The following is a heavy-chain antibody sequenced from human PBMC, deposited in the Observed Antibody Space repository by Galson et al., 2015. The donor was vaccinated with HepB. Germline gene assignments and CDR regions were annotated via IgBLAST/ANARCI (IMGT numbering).Heavy chain of an antibody. CDR3: AREGSAKKRDY. J-gene: IGHJ4*02. Sequence: SLRLSCAAFGSTVSTSSMHWIRQAPGKGLEWVALISFAGDKKHYTDSVKGRFIISRDNSKNTLYLEMNSLTTDDTAVYYCAREGSAKKRDYWGQGALVSVSS. CDR2: ISFAGDKK. D-gene: IGHD1-26*01. V-gene: IGHV3-30-3*01. CDR1: GSTVSTSS.